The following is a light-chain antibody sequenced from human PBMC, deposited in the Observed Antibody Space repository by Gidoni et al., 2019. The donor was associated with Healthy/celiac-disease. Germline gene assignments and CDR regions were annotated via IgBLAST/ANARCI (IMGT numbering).Light chain of an antibody. CDR3: QQYGSSPET. CDR2: GAS. J-gene: IGKJ1*01. V-gene: IGKV3-20*01. CDR1: QSISSSY. Sequence: EIVLTQSPGTLSLSPGERATLSCRASQSISSSYLAWYKQTPGQAPRLLIYGASSRATGIPYRCSGSGSGTDFTLTISRLEPEDFAVYYCQQYGSSPETFGQGTKLEIK.